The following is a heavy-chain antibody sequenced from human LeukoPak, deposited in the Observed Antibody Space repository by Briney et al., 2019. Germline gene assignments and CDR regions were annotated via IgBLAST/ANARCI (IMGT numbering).Heavy chain of an antibody. CDR1: GGSFSGYY. D-gene: IGHD3-22*01. Sequence: SETLSLTCAVYGGSFSGYYWSWIRQPPGKGLEWIGEINHSGSTNYNPSLKSRVTISVDTSKNQFSLKLSSVTAADTAVYYCARDPLNYYDSSGYSIPGFDYWGQGTLVTVSS. V-gene: IGHV4-34*01. CDR3: ARDPLNYYDSSGYSIPGFDY. J-gene: IGHJ4*02. CDR2: INHSGST.